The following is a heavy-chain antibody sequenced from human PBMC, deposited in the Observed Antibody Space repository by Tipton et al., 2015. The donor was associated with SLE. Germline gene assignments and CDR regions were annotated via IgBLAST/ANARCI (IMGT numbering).Heavy chain of an antibody. V-gene: IGHV3-49*04. CDR1: GFTFGDYA. J-gene: IGHJ4*02. CDR2: IRRNAYGGTT. CDR3: TRDPLGVPDY. Sequence: SLRLSCTASGFTFGDYAMSWVRQAPGKGLEGVGFIRRNAYGGTTEYTASVKGRLTISRDDSKSIAYLQMNSLKTEDTAVYYCTRDPLGVPDYWGQGTLVTVSS. D-gene: IGHD3-16*01.